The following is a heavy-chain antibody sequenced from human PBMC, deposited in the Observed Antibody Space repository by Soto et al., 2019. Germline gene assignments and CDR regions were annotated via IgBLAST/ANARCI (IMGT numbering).Heavy chain of an antibody. CDR1: GGSISSYY. D-gene: IGHD4-17*01. Sequence: SETLSLTCTVSGGSISSYYWSWIRQPPGKGLEWIGYIYYSGSTNYNPSLKSRVTISVDTSKNQFSLKLSSVTAADTAVYYCARPKTYGDFDAFDIWGQGTMVT. CDR2: IYYSGST. V-gene: IGHV4-59*01. CDR3: ARPKTYGDFDAFDI. J-gene: IGHJ3*02.